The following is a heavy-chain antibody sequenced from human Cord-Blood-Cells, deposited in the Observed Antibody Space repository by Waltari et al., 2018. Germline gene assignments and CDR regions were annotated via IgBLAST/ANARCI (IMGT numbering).Heavy chain of an antibody. V-gene: IGHV1-69*01. D-gene: IGHD2-2*01. Sequence: QVQLVQSGAEVKKPGSSVKVSCKASGGTFSSYAISWVRQAPGQGLEWMGGIIPIVGTANYAQKCQGRVTITADESTSTAYMELSSLRSEDTAVYYCARDGSCSSTSCYYYYYGMDVWGQGTTVTVSS. J-gene: IGHJ6*02. CDR1: GGTFSSYA. CDR2: IIPIVGTA. CDR3: ARDGSCSSTSCYYYYYGMDV.